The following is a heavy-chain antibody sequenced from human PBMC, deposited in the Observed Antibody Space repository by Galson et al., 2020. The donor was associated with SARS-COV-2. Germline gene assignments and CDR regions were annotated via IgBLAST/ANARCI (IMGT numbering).Heavy chain of an antibody. V-gene: IGHV3-30*04. Sequence: SLRLSCAASGFTFSSYAMHWVRQAPGKGLEWVAVISYDGSNKYYADSVKGRFTISRDNSKNTLYLQMNSLRAEDTAVYYCARNLDYYYYGMDVWGQGTTVTVSS. CDR2: ISYDGSNK. CDR3: ARNLDYYYYGMDV. J-gene: IGHJ6*02. CDR1: GFTFSSYA.